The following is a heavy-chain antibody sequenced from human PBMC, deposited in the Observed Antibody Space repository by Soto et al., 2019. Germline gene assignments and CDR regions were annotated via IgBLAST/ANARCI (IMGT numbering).Heavy chain of an antibody. V-gene: IGHV1-18*04. Sequence: ASVKVSCKAAGYTFTSYGISWVRQAPGQGLEWMGWISAYNGNTKYAQKLQGRVTMTTDTSTSTAYMDLRSLRSDDTALYYCARDKSHYHDSSGYYPLLAYWGQGTLVTVSS. CDR1: GYTFTSYG. D-gene: IGHD3-22*01. J-gene: IGHJ4*02. CDR3: ARDKSHYHDSSGYYPLLAY. CDR2: ISAYNGNT.